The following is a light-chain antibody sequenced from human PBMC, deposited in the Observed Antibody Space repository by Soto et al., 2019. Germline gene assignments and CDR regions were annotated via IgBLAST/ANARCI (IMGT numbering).Light chain of an antibody. Sequence: QSALTQPASVSGSPGQSVTISCTGTSSDVGGYKYVSWYQQHPGKAPKLMIYEVTNRPSGVSDRFSGSKSGNTASLTVSGIQAEDDADYYCGSFSTSSTLYVFGTGTKVTVL. CDR2: EVT. CDR3: GSFSTSSTLYV. V-gene: IGLV2-14*01. CDR1: SSDVGGYKY. J-gene: IGLJ1*01.